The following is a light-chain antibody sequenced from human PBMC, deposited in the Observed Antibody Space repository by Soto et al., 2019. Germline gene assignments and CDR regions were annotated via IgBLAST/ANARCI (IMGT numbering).Light chain of an antibody. Sequence: DIQMTQSPSSLSASVGDRVTITCRASQNISNYLNWYQHRPGKAPNLLIYAASNLQSGVPSKFSASGSGTDFALTISSLQPEDFATYYCQQSYSTTSITFGQGTRLEIK. CDR1: QNISNY. V-gene: IGKV1-39*01. CDR3: QQSYSTTSIT. CDR2: AAS. J-gene: IGKJ5*01.